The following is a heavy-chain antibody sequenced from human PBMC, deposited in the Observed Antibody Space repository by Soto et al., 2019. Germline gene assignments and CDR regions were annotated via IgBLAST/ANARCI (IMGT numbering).Heavy chain of an antibody. CDR3: AKEYCGADCALDF. D-gene: IGHD2-21*02. Sequence: PGGSLRLSCAASGFSFSSYAMSWVRQAPGKGLVWVSSISDGGGSTNYADSVRGRFTIPRARSKNTLYLHMISLRAEDTAVYYCAKEYCGADCALDFWGRGALVTVSS. CDR2: ISDGGGST. CDR1: GFSFSSYA. V-gene: IGHV3-23*01. J-gene: IGHJ4*02.